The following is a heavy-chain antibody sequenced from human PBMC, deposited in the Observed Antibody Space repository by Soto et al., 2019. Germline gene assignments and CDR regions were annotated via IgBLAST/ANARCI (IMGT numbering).Heavy chain of an antibody. CDR3: PKELRPDYNLAYFAH. D-gene: IGHD4-4*01. J-gene: IGHJ4*02. V-gene: IGHV3-23*01. CDR2: ISGSGART. CDR1: GSIFSNHA. Sequence: PGGSLRLSCAASGSIFSNHAMSWVRQAPGKGLEWGSTISGSGARTYYADSVKGRFTISRDNSKNTQALQMNSLRAEDTAVYYCPKELRPDYNLAYFAHWGQGTLVTVSS.